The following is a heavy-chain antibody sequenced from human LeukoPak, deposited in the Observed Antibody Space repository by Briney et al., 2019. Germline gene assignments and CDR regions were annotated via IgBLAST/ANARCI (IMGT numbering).Heavy chain of an antibody. J-gene: IGHJ5*02. CDR3: VRGSSANYDT. CDR1: GLTFSSYA. Sequence: GASLRLSCAASGLTFSSYAMCWVRQAPGKGLQWVSSITRSGDNTYYADSVKGRFTISRDNTKNTLHLQVNSLRAEDTAVYYCVRGSSANYDTWGQGTLVTVSS. CDR2: ITRSGDNT. V-gene: IGHV3-23*01. D-gene: IGHD4/OR15-4a*01.